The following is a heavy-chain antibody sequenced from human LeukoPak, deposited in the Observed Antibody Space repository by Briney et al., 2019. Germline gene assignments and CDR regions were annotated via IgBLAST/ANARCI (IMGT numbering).Heavy chain of an antibody. V-gene: IGHV3-53*01. CDR1: GFTVITSF. J-gene: IGHJ4*02. CDR3: TKTGGPWD. Sequence: PGGSLRLSCAASGFTVITSFMSWVRQAPGKGLKWISVIYNDGTTYYADSVKGRFTISRDNPKNTLYLQMNTLRAEDTAVYYCTKTGGPWDWGQGTLVTVSS. D-gene: IGHD7-27*01. CDR2: IYNDGTT.